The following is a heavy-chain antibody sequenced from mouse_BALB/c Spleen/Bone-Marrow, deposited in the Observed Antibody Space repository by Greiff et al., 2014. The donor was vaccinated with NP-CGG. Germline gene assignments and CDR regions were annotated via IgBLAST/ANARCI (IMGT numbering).Heavy chain of an antibody. CDR2: ISDGGGYT. J-gene: IGHJ4*01. V-gene: IGHV5-4*02. CDR1: GFTFSDYY. Sequence: EVQRVESGGGLVKPGGALKLSCAASGFTFSDYYMYWVRQTPEKRLEWVATISDGGGYTYYPDSVWGRFTISRDSAKNNLYLQMSSLKSEDTAMYYCARSGERYGAMDYWGQGTSVTVFS. CDR3: ARSGERYGAMDY. D-gene: IGHD2-10*02.